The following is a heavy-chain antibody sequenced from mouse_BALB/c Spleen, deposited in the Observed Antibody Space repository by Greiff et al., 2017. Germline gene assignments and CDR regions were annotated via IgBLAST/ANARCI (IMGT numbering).Heavy chain of an antibody. CDR3: ARTGFNWYFDY. J-gene: IGHJ2*01. CDR2: IRYSGST. V-gene: IGHV3-2*02. Sequence: DVQLQESGPGLVKPSQSLSLTCTVTGYSITSDYAWNWIRQFPGNKLEWMGYIRYSGSTSYNPSLKSRISITRDTSKNQFFLQLNSVTTEDTATYYCARTGFNWYFDYWGQGTTLTVSS. CDR1: GYSITSDYA. D-gene: IGHD4-1*02.